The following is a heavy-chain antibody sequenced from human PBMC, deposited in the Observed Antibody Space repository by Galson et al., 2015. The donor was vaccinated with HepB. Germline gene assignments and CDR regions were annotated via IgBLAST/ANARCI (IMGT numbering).Heavy chain of an antibody. CDR3: ARGGFVAVVNGTLNNWFDP. D-gene: IGHD2-15*01. Sequence: SVKVSCKASGYTFSSYSIAWVRQAHGQGLEWMGWISAYDGSTNYAQKFQGRVTMTTETSTTTAYMELRSLRSDDTAMYYCARGGFVAVVNGTLNNWFDPWGQGTLVTVSS. J-gene: IGHJ5*02. CDR1: GYTFSSYS. CDR2: ISAYDGST. V-gene: IGHV1-18*01.